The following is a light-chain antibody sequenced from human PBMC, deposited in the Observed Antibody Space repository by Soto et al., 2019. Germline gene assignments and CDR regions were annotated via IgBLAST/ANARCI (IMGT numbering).Light chain of an antibody. J-gene: IGKJ2*01. CDR3: LQRSNWPPMYT. CDR2: DAS. Sequence: EIVLTQSPGTLSLSPGERATLSCRASQSVSSYLAWYQQKAGQAPRLLIYDASNRATGIPARFSGSGSGTDFTLTISSLEPEDFAVYYCLQRSNWPPMYTFGQGTKLEIK. V-gene: IGKV3-11*01. CDR1: QSVSSY.